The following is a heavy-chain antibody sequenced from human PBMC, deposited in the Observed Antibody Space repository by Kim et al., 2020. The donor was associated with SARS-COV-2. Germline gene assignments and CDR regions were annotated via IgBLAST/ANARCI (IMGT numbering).Heavy chain of an antibody. CDR2: IIPIFGTA. J-gene: IGHJ4*02. CDR3: ARGGDIVVVVAHFDY. V-gene: IGHV1-69*06. CDR1: GGTFSSYA. Sequence: SVKVSCKASGGTFSSYAISWVRQAPGQGLEWMGGIIPIFGTANYAQKFQGRVTITADKSMSTAYMELSSLRSEDTAVYYCARGGDIVVVVAHFDYWGQGTLVTVSS. D-gene: IGHD2-15*01.